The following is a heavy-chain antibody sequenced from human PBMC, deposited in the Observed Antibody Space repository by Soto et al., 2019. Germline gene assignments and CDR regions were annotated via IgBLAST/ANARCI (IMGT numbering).Heavy chain of an antibody. D-gene: IGHD3-9*01. Sequence: VSGKVACKASGHTFTSYAIDWVRQAPGQRLEWMGWINAGNGNTKYSQKFQGRVTITRDTSASTAYMELSSLRSEDTAVYYCARNLMDYDILTGYYMAYYSDYWGQGTLVTVSS. CDR3: ARNLMDYDILTGYYMAYYSDY. CDR1: GHTFTSYA. CDR2: INAGNGNT. J-gene: IGHJ4*02. V-gene: IGHV1-3*01.